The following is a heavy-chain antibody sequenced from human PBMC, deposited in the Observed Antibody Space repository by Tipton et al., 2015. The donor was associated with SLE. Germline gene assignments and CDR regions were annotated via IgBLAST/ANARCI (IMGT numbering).Heavy chain of an antibody. CDR2: IYYSGST. CDR3: ARKLRIVGAKDWFDP. J-gene: IGHJ5*02. Sequence: LRLSCTVSGGSISSSSYYWGWIRQPPGKGLEWIRSIYYSGSTYYNPSLKSRITISVDTSKNQFSRKLSSVTAADTAVYYCARKLRIVGAKDWFDPWGQGALVAVSS. D-gene: IGHD1-26*01. CDR1: GGSISSSSYY. V-gene: IGHV4-39*07.